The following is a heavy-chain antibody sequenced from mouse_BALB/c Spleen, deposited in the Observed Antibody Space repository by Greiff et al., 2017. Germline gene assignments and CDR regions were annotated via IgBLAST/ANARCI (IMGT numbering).Heavy chain of an antibody. V-gene: IGHV2-9*02. Sequence: VKLMESGPGLVAPSQSLSITCTVSGFSLTSYGVHWVRQPPGQGLEWLGVIWAGGSTNYNSALMSRLSISKDNSKSQVFLKMNSLQTDDTAMYYCAREEGNYVAWFAYWGQGTLVTVSA. J-gene: IGHJ3*01. CDR1: GFSLTSYG. CDR3: AREEGNYVAWFAY. CDR2: IWAGGST. D-gene: IGHD2-1*01.